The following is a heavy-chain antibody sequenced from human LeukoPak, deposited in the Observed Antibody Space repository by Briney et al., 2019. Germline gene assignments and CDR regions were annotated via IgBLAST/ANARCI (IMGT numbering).Heavy chain of an antibody. CDR1: GGSFSGYY. V-gene: IGHV4-34*01. CDR3: ARESYYYGSGN. D-gene: IGHD3-10*01. J-gene: IGHJ4*02. CDR2: INHSGST. Sequence: SETLSLTCAVYGGSFSGYYWSWIRQTPGKGLEWIGEINHSGSTNYNPSLKSRVTISVDTSKNQFSLKLSSVTAADTAVYYCARESYYYGSGNWGQGTLVTVSS.